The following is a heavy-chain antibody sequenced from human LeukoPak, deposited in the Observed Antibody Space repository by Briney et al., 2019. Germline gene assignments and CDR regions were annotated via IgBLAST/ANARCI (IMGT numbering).Heavy chain of an antibody. V-gene: IGHV3-23*01. J-gene: IGHJ6*03. CDR2: ISGSGGST. Sequence: PGGSLRLSCAASGFTFSSYAMIWVRQASGKGLEWVSAISGSGGSTYYADSVKGRFTISRDNSKNTLYLQMNSLRAEDTAVYYCAKDSSSPFHYYYHYMDVWGKGTTVTVSS. D-gene: IGHD6-6*01. CDR3: AKDSSSPFHYYYHYMDV. CDR1: GFTFSSYA.